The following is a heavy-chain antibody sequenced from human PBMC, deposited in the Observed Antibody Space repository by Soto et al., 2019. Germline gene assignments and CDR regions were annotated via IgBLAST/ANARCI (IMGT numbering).Heavy chain of an antibody. J-gene: IGHJ6*02. CDR2: ISAYNGNT. Sequence: GASVKVSCKASGYTFTSYGISWVRQAPGQGLEWMGWISAYNGNTNYAQKLQGRVTMTTDTSTSTAYMELRSLRSDDTAVYYCARDSVDTAMASGGMDVWGQGTTVTVSS. D-gene: IGHD5-18*01. CDR3: ARDSVDTAMASGGMDV. CDR1: GYTFTSYG. V-gene: IGHV1-18*01.